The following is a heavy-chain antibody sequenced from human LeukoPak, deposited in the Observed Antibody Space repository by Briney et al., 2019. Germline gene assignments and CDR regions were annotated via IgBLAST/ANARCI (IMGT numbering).Heavy chain of an antibody. CDR3: ARFTQYSGYADQ. CDR1: GGSISSSSYY. J-gene: IGHJ4*02. D-gene: IGHD5-12*01. V-gene: IGHV4-39*07. Sequence: SETLSLTCTVSGGSISSSSYYWGWIRQPPGKGLEWIGSIYYSGSTYYNPSLKSRVTISVDTSKNQFSLKLSSVTAADPAVFYCARFTQYSGYADQWGQGTLVTVSS. CDR2: IYYSGST.